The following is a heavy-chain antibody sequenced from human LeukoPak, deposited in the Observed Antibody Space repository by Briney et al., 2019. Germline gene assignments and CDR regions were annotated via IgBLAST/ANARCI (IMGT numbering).Heavy chain of an antibody. J-gene: IGHJ4*02. CDR1: GFTFSSYW. CDR2: IKQDGSEK. CDR3: ARDATLLLWLGELVFDY. D-gene: IGHD3-10*01. Sequence: GGSLRLSCAASGFTFSSYWMGWVRQAPGKGLEWVANIKQDGSEKYYVDSVKGRFTISRDNAKNSLYLQMNSLRAEDTAVYYCARDATLLLWLGELVFDYWGQGTLVTVSS. V-gene: IGHV3-7*03.